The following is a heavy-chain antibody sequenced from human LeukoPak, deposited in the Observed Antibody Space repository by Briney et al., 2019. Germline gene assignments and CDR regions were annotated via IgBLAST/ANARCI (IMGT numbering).Heavy chain of an antibody. CDR1: GYTFTGSY. CDR2: INPNSGGG. V-gene: IGHV1-2*02. D-gene: IGHD1-26*01. J-gene: IGHJ1*01. CDR3: ARDWAWEQVWFQH. Sequence: ASVKVSCKASGYTFTGSYMHWVRQAPGQGLEWMGWINPNSGGGNYAQKFQGRVTMTRDTSISTAYMELSRLRSDDTAVYYCARDWAWEQVWFQHWGQGTQVIVSS.